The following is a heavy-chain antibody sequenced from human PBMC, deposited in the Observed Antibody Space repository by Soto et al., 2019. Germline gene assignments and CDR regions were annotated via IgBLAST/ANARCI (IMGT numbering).Heavy chain of an antibody. Sequence: PSETLSLTCTVSGDSISSSSYYWGWIRQPPGKGLEWIGSIYYSGSTNYSPSLKSRVTISVDTSKNQFSLKLSSVTAADTAVYYCASFDDYIWGSYRRGAFDIWGQGTMVTVSS. D-gene: IGHD3-16*02. CDR3: ASFDDYIWGSYRRGAFDI. CDR1: GDSISSSSYY. V-gene: IGHV4-39*01. J-gene: IGHJ3*02. CDR2: IYYSGST.